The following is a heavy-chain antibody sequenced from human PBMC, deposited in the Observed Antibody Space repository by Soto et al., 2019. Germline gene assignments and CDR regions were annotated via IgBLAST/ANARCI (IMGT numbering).Heavy chain of an antibody. J-gene: IGHJ4*02. CDR3: ATPQDYDDCLDP. CDR2: INVGNGNT. Sequence: QVQFVQSGAEVKKPGASVKVSCKTPGYTVTRYNIQWVREAPGQRLEWMGWINVGNGNTRYSQKFQGRLTLTRDTPGNTAYLELNSLISEDTAVYYCATPQDYDDCLDPWGQGTLVTVSS. CDR1: GYTVTRYN. V-gene: IGHV1-3*01. D-gene: IGHD3-22*01.